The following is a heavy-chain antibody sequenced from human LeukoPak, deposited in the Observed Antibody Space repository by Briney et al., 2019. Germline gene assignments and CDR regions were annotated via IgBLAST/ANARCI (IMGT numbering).Heavy chain of an antibody. Sequence: PGGSLRLSRAASGFTFSSYAMTWVRRAPGKGLEWVSSFSFNGESTYYADSAKGRFTISRDNSKNTLYLQMNSLRAEDTAVYYFAKGGYSNGRYYYYFMDVWGEGTTVTVSS. CDR1: GFTFSSYA. V-gene: IGHV3-23*01. J-gene: IGHJ6*03. CDR2: FSFNGEST. D-gene: IGHD5-18*01. CDR3: AKGGYSNGRYYYYFMDV.